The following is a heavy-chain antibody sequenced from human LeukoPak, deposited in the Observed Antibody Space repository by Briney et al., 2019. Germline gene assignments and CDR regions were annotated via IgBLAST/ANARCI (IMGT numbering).Heavy chain of an antibody. CDR2: IYRGGST. CDR3: ARSRLDAFDI. D-gene: IGHD6-19*01. Sequence: PGGSLRLSCAASGFTVSSNYMSWVRQAPGKGPEWVSVIYRGGSTYYADFVKGRFTITRDNSKNTLFLQMNDLTVEDTAMFYCARSRLDAFDIWGQGTMVTVSS. J-gene: IGHJ3*02. CDR1: GFTVSSNY. V-gene: IGHV3-53*01.